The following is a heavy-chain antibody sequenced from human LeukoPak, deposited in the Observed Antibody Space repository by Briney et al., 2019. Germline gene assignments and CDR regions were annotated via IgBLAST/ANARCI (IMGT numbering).Heavy chain of an antibody. CDR1: GFTFSSYA. CDR3: TTAWGATETTSFFDQ. D-gene: IGHD4-11*01. V-gene: IGHV3-74*01. J-gene: IGHJ4*02. CDR2: INSDGSST. Sequence: QPGGSLRLSCAASGFTFSSYAMSWVRQAPGKGLMWVSHINSDGSSTNYADPVKGRFTISRDNAKSTLYLQMNNLRAEDTAIYYCTTAWGATETTSFFDQWGQGTLVTVSS.